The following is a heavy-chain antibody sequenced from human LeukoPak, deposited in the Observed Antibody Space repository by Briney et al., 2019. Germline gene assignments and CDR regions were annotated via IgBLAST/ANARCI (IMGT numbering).Heavy chain of an antibody. J-gene: IGHJ4*02. CDR1: GYTFTSYG. CDR3: ARFFQYSGSNCHYLDS. V-gene: IGHV1-18*01. CDR2: ISTYNGNT. Sequence: GASVKVSCKASGYTFTSYGISWVRQAPGQGLEWLGWISTYNGNTHYAQKLQGRVTMTTDTSTTTAYMELRSLRSDDTAVYYCARFFQYSGSNCHYLDSWGQGTLVTVSS. D-gene: IGHD3-22*01.